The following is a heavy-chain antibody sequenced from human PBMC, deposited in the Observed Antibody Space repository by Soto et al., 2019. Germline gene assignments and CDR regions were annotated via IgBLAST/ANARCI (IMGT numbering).Heavy chain of an antibody. V-gene: IGHV5-10-1*01. Sequence: HGESLKISFKGPGYSFTSYWISWVRQMPGKGLEWMGRIDPSDSYTNYSPSFQGHVTISADKSISTAYLQWRSLKAPDNAMYYCARQDLTISGYWFDPWGQGTLLTVCS. D-gene: IGHD3-9*01. CDR2: IDPSDSYT. CDR1: GYSFTSYW. CDR3: ARQDLTISGYWFDP. J-gene: IGHJ5*02.